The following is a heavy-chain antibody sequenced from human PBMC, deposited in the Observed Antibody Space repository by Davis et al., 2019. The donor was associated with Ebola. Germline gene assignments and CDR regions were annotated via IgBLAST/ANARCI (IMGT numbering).Heavy chain of an antibody. CDR3: AREAKVRGVSKGWFDP. CDR1: GYTFTSYY. V-gene: IGHV1-46*01. CDR2: INPSGGST. J-gene: IGHJ5*02. D-gene: IGHD3-10*01. Sequence: ASVKVSCKASGYTFTSYYMHWVRQAPGQGLEWMGIINPSGGSTSYAQKFQGRVTMTRDTSTSTVYMGLSSLRSEDTAVYYCAREAKVRGVSKGWFDPWGQGTLVTVSS.